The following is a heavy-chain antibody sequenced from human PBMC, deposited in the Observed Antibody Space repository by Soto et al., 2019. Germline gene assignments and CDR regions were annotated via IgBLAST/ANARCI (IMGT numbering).Heavy chain of an antibody. CDR2: ISYDGSNK. Sequence: ESGGGVVQPGRSLRLSCAASGFTFSSYGMHWVRQAPGKGLEWVAVISYDGSNKYYADSVKGRFTISRDNSKNTLYLQMNSLRAEDTAVYYCAKDRIGGYPACNFDYWGQGTLVTVSS. D-gene: IGHD3-16*02. CDR3: AKDRIGGYPACNFDY. CDR1: GFTFSSYG. J-gene: IGHJ4*02. V-gene: IGHV3-30*18.